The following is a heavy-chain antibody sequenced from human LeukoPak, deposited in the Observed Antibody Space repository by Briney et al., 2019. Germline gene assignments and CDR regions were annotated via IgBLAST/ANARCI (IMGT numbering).Heavy chain of an antibody. V-gene: IGHV3-7*01. D-gene: IGHD4-17*01. Sequence: GGSLRLPCAASGFTFSNYWMTWVRQAPGKGLEWVAHINQDGSKEYYMDSVKGRFTISRDNAKNSLYLQMNSLRAEDTAVYYCARGGYYGDYSVDYWGQGTLVTVSS. CDR1: GFTFSNYW. J-gene: IGHJ4*02. CDR2: INQDGSKE. CDR3: ARGGYYGDYSVDY.